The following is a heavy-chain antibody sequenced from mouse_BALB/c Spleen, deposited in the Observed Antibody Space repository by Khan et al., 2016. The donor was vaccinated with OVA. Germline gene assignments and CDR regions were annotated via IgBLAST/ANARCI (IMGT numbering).Heavy chain of an antibody. V-gene: IGHV5-6*01. CDR1: GFTFSSYS. CDR3: ASHLTGSVAY. J-gene: IGHJ3*01. Sequence: VQLKESGGDLVKPGGSLKLSCAASGFTFSSYSMSWVRQTPDKRLEWVATISSGGDYTYYPDSVKGRFTISRDNAKNTLYLQMSSLKSEDTAMCYCASHLTGSVAYWGQGTLVTVSA. CDR2: ISSGGDYT. D-gene: IGHD4-1*01.